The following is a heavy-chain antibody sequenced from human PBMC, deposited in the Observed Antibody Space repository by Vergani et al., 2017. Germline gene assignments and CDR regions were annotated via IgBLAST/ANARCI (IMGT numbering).Heavy chain of an antibody. CDR2: ISGSGSIT. CDR3: ARDLRLLYNRFDP. D-gene: IGHD1-14*01. J-gene: IGHJ5*02. CDR1: GFTFSDYY. V-gene: IGHV3-11*04. Sequence: QVQLVESGGGLVKPGGSLRLSCAASGFTFSDYYMSWVRQAPGLGVEWISYISGSGSITHYADSVKGRFSISRDNAKNTLYLQMNSLRDEDTGVYYCARDLRLLYNRFDPWGQGTLVTVSS.